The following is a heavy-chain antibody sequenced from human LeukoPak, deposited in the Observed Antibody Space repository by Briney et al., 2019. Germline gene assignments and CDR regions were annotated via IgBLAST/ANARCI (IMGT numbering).Heavy chain of an antibody. D-gene: IGHD3-10*01. V-gene: IGHV3-23*01. CDR2: ISNSDYST. Sequence: PGGSLRLSCAASGFTFSSYAMSWVRQALGKGLEWVSPISNSDYSTYYADSVKGRFTISRANSENTLYLQMNNLRAEDTAVYYCAKDKMITMVRGVIMGYYFDYWGQGTLVTVSS. CDR3: AKDKMITMVRGVIMGYYFDY. CDR1: GFTFSSYA. J-gene: IGHJ4*02.